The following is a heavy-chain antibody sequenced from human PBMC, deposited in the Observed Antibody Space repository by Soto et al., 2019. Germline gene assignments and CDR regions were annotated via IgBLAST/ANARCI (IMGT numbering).Heavy chain of an antibody. Sequence: PGGSLRLSCSVSGFTFSNYAMHWVRQAPGKGLEYVSAISSNGGGTYYADSVNGRFTISRDNSKNTLYLQMSSLRVEDTAMYYRVKALSARYNSAKAFDVWGQGTMVTVSS. CDR3: VKALSARYNSAKAFDV. CDR1: GFTFSNYA. J-gene: IGHJ3*01. D-gene: IGHD2-2*02. CDR2: ISSNGGGT. V-gene: IGHV3-64D*06.